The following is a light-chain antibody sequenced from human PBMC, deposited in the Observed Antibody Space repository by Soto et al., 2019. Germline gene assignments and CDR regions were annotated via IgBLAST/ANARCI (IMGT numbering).Light chain of an antibody. Sequence: EIVMTQSPATLSVSPGERATLSCRASQSVTSNLAWYQQKPGQAPRLLIYAASTRATGIPARFSGSGSGTEFTLTISGLQSEDFAFYYCQQYNNWLYTFGQGTRLEIK. CDR3: QQYNNWLYT. CDR1: QSVTSN. V-gene: IGKV3-15*01. CDR2: AAS. J-gene: IGKJ2*01.